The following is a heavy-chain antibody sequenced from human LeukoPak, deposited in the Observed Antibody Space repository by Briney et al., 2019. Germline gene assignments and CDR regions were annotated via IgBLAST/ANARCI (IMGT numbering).Heavy chain of an antibody. CDR1: GFTFSSYW. J-gene: IGHJ3*01. V-gene: IGHV3-7*01. CDR3: ARDLPLLVLNAFDL. D-gene: IGHD2-15*01. Sequence: PGGSLRLSCAASGFTFSSYWMSWVRQAPGKGLEWVANIKQDGSEKYYVDSVKGRFTISRDNAKNSLYLQMNSLRAEDTAVYYCARDLPLLVLNAFDLWGQGTMVTVSS. CDR2: IKQDGSEK.